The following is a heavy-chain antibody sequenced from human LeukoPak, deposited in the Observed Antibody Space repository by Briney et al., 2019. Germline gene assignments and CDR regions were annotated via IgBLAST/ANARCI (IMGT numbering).Heavy chain of an antibody. J-gene: IGHJ4*02. CDR3: ARVSDSSGYAADY. CDR2: ISSSSSYI. Sequence: GGSLRLSCAASGFTFSSYSMNWVRQAPGKGLEWVSSISSSSSYIYYADSVKGRFTISRDNAKNSLYLQMNSLRAEDTAVYYCARVSDSSGYAADYWGQGTLVTVSS. D-gene: IGHD3-22*01. CDR1: GFTFSSYS. V-gene: IGHV3-21*01.